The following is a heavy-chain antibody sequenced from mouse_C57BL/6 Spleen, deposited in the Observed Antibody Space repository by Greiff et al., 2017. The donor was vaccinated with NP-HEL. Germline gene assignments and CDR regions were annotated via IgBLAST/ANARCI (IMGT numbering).Heavy chain of an antibody. J-gene: IGHJ4*01. CDR3: ARGGTRNYAMDY. CDR1: GFTFSSYG. V-gene: IGHV5-6*01. D-gene: IGHD3-3*01. Sequence: EVKLQESGGDLVKPGGSLKLSCAASGFTFSSYGMSWVRQTPDKRLEWVATISSGGSYTYYPDSVKGRFTISRDNAKNTLYLQMSSLKSEDTAMYYCARGGTRNYAMDYWGQGTSVTVSS. CDR2: ISSGGSYT.